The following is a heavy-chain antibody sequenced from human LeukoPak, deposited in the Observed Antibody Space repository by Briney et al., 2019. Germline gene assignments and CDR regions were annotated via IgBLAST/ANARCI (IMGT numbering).Heavy chain of an antibody. CDR3: AKAEGYDILTGLDY. CDR1: GFTFSSSW. Sequence: GGSLRLSCAASGFTFSSSWMHWVRQAPGKGLVWVSRINSDGSSTNYADSVKGRFTISRDNSKNTLYLQMNSLRTEDTAVYYCAKAEGYDILTGLDYWGQGTLVTVSS. V-gene: IGHV3-74*01. J-gene: IGHJ4*02. CDR2: INSDGSST. D-gene: IGHD3-9*01.